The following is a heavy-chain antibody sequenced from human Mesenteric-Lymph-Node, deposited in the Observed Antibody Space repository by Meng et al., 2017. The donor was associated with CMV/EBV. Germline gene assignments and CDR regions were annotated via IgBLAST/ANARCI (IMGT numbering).Heavy chain of an antibody. CDR3: AYFGDFPPLW. J-gene: IGHJ4*02. CDR1: GESISGNNAA. Sequence: QIQLLQPGPGLVQSSHTLSVTFTHAGESISGNNAAWNWIRQSPSRGLEWLGRTSYRSESYTASAISVKSRISVTLDTSKNQLSLHLNSVTTEDTALYYCAYFGDFPPLWWGQGTLVTVSS. D-gene: IGHD3-16*01. V-gene: IGHV6-1*01. CDR2: TSYRSESYT.